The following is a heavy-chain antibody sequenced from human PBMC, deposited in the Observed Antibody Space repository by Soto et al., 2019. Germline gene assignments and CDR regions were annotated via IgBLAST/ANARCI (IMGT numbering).Heavy chain of an antibody. D-gene: IGHD3-9*01. J-gene: IGHJ4*02. CDR2: ISATGGST. CDR3: AKDRLAGKFDV. V-gene: IGHV3-23*01. CDR1: GFTFNNYA. Sequence: GGSLRLSCAASGFTFNNYAMNWVRQAPGKGLEWVATISATGGSTYYADSVKGRFTISRDNSKNTLYLQMNGLRVEDTAVYYCAKDRLAGKFDVWGQGTQVTGSS.